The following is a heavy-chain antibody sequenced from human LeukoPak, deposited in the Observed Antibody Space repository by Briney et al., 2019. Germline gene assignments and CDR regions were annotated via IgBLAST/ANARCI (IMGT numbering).Heavy chain of an antibody. CDR1: GGSISSYH. J-gene: IGHJ4*02. D-gene: IGHD5-18*01. Sequence: SETLSLTCTVSGGSISSYHWSWIRQPPGKGLEWIGYIYYSGSTNYNPSLKSRVTISVDTSKNQFSLKLSSVTAADTAVYYCARRIELWDPFDYWGQGTLVTVSS. V-gene: IGHV4-59*08. CDR2: IYYSGST. CDR3: ARRIELWDPFDY.